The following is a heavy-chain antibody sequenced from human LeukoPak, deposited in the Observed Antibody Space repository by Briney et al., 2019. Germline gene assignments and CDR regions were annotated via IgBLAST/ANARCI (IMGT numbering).Heavy chain of an antibody. CDR3: ARYYYYDSSGYYGEESWFDP. CDR1: GGSISSYY. CDR2: IYTSGST. Sequence: SETQSLTCTVSGGSISSYYWSWIRQPAGKGLEWIGRIYTSGSTNYNPSLKSRVTMSVDTSKNQFSLKLSSVTAADTAVYYCARYYYYDSSGYYGEESWFDPWGQGTLVTVSS. D-gene: IGHD3-22*01. V-gene: IGHV4-4*07. J-gene: IGHJ5*02.